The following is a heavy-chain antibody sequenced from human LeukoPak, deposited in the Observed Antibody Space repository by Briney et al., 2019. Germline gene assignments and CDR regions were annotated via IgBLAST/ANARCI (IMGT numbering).Heavy chain of an antibody. Sequence: GQTLRLSCAASGFTFSDYGMTWVRQASGPELEWVSSISSSGSTYYADSVKGRFTISRDNSKNRLYLQMNSLRAEDTAVYYCAKDRAVTTSYYFDYWGQGTLVSVSS. CDR1: GFTFSDYG. V-gene: IGHV3-23*01. D-gene: IGHD4-17*01. J-gene: IGHJ4*02. CDR2: ISSSGST. CDR3: AKDRAVTTSYYFDY.